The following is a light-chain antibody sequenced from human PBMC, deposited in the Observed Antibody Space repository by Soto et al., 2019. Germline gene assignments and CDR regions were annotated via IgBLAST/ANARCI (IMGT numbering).Light chain of an antibody. V-gene: IGKV1-5*01. Sequence: DIQMTQSPSTLSASIGDRATITCRASQNINNWLAWYQQKPGKAPKLLIYDASSLESGVPSRFSGSGSGTDFTLTISSLQPEDFATYYCQQFHNYPPITFGQGRRLEI. CDR3: QQFHNYPPIT. J-gene: IGKJ5*01. CDR1: QNINNW. CDR2: DAS.